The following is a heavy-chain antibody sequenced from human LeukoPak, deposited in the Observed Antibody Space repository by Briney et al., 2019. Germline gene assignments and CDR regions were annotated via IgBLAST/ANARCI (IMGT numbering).Heavy chain of an antibody. CDR2: ISGSGGST. Sequence: GGSLRLSCAASGFTFSSYAMSWVRQAPGKGLEWVSAISGSGGSTYYADPVKGRFTISRDNSKNTLYLQMNSLRAEDTAVYYCAKDPYYDFWSGYRVDNWFDPWGQGTLVTASS. J-gene: IGHJ5*02. CDR3: AKDPYYDFWSGYRVDNWFDP. D-gene: IGHD3-3*01. V-gene: IGHV3-23*01. CDR1: GFTFSSYA.